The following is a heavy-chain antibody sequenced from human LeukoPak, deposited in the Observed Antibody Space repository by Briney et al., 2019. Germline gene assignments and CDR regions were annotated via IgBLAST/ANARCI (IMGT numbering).Heavy chain of an antibody. Sequence: GGSLRLSCAASGFTFSSYSMNWVRQAPGEGLEWVSYISSLSGTIYYADSVKGRFTISRDNAKNSLYLQMDSLRAEDTAVYYCAKNGDRGAYCTGGTCYPYFYYYMDVWGKGTTVTI. V-gene: IGHV3-48*01. CDR2: ISSLSGTI. CDR3: AKNGDRGAYCTGGTCYPYFYYYMDV. D-gene: IGHD2-15*01. CDR1: GFTFSSYS. J-gene: IGHJ6*03.